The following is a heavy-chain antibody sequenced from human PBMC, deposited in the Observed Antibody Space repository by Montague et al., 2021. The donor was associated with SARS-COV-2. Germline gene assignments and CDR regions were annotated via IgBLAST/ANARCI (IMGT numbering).Heavy chain of an antibody. CDR3: ARVRYYGSGTSLSMDV. V-gene: IGHV4-34*01. Sequence: SETLPLTCAVYGGSFSGYYWSWIRQPPGKGLEWIGEINHSGSTNYNPSLKSRVTISVDTSKNQFSLKLSSVTAADTAVYYCARVRYYGSGTSLSMDVWGQGTTVTVSS. CDR2: INHSGST. CDR1: GGSFSGYY. J-gene: IGHJ6*02. D-gene: IGHD3-10*01.